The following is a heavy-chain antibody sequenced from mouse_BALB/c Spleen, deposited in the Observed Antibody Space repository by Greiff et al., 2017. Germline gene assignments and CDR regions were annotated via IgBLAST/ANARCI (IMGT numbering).Heavy chain of an antibody. J-gene: IGHJ3*01. CDR3: ARYGIYDGYSSWFAY. V-gene: IGHV1-14*01. D-gene: IGHD2-3*01. Sequence: VQLQQSGPELVKPGASVKMSCKASGYTFTSYVMHWVKQKPGQGLEWIGYINPYNDGTKYNEKFKGKATLTSDKSSSTAYMELSSLTSEDSAVYYCARYGIYDGYSSWFAYWGQGTLVTVSA. CDR2: INPYNDGT. CDR1: GYTFTSYV.